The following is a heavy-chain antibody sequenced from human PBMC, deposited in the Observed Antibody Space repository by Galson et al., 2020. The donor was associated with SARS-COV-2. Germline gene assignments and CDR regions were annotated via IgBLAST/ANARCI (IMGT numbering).Heavy chain of an antibody. J-gene: IGHJ3*02. D-gene: IGHD1-26*01. CDR1: GGTFSSYA. V-gene: IGHV1-69*13. CDR3: ARDIRQVGATRRPSDAFDI. CDR2: IIPIFGTA. Sequence: SVKVSCKASGGTFSSYAISWVRQAPGQGLEWMGGIIPIFGTANYAQKFQGRVTITADESTSTAYMELSSLRSEDTAVYYCARDIRQVGATRRPSDAFDIWGQGTMVTVSS.